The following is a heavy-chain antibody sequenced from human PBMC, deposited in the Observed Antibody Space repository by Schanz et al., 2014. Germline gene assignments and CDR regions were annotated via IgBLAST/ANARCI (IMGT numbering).Heavy chain of an antibody. CDR3: AKDHPSSGWPAFDV. J-gene: IGHJ4*02. V-gene: IGHV3-23*01. CDR2: ITRQGTT. D-gene: IGHD6-19*01. Sequence: EVHLLESGGGLVQPGGSLRLSCAASGFTFRNYALSWVRQAPGKGLAWVSGITRQGTTYYADFVKGRFSISRDLSSNTLYLQMNSLRADDSAIYYCAKDHPSSGWPAFDVWGQGTQVTVSS. CDR1: GFTFRNYA.